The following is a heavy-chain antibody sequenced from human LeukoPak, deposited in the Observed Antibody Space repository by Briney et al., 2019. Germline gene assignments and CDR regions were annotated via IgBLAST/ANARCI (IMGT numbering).Heavy chain of an antibody. V-gene: IGHV3-30*02. J-gene: IGHJ6*02. D-gene: IGHD5-18*01. CDR3: AKDQVGYSGYYGMDV. Sequence: GGSLRLSCEASGFSFSGHGMHWVRQAPGKGLEWVAVIWYDGSNKYYADSVKGRFTIPRDNSKNTLYLQMNSLRAEDTAVYYCAKDQVGYSGYYGMDVWGQGTTVTVSS. CDR1: GFSFSGHG. CDR2: IWYDGSNK.